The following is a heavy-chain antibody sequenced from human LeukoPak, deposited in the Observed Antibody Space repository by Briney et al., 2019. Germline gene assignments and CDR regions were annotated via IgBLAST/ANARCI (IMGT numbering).Heavy chain of an antibody. CDR3: ARGSRDTTMGYFDY. D-gene: IGHD5-18*01. J-gene: IGHJ4*02. V-gene: IGHV1-2*02. CDR2: INPNSGGT. CDR1: GYTFTGYY. Sequence: ASVKVSCKASGYTFTGYYMHWVRQAPGQGLEWMGWINPNSGGTNYAQKFQGRVTMTRDTSISAAYMELSRLTSDDTAVYFCARGSRDTTMGYFDYWGQGTLVTVSS.